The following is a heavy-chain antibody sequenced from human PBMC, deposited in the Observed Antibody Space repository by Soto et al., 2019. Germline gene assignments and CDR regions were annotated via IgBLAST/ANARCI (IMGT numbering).Heavy chain of an antibody. CDR3: GLTYSSSWYYYYYGMDV. CDR2: IYYSGST. J-gene: IGHJ6*02. D-gene: IGHD6-13*01. V-gene: IGHV4-39*01. CDR1: GGSISSSSYY. Sequence: SETLSLTCTVSGGSISSSSYYWGWIRQPPGKGLEWIGSIYYSGSTYYNPSLKSRVTISVDTSKNQFSLKLSSVTAADTAVYYCGLTYSSSWYYYYYGMDVWGQGTTVTVSS.